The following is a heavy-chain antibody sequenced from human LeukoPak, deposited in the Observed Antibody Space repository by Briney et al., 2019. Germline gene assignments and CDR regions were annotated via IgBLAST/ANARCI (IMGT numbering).Heavy chain of an antibody. Sequence: PGGSLRLSCAASGFTFSNAWMSWVRQAPGKGLEWVGRIKSKTDGGTTDYAAPVKGRFTISRDDSKNTLYLQMNSLKTEDTAVYYCAKPYGSGSWLYFQHWGQGTLVTVSS. CDR1: GFTFSNAW. J-gene: IGHJ1*01. D-gene: IGHD3-10*01. V-gene: IGHV3-15*01. CDR2: IKSKTDGGTT. CDR3: AKPYGSGSWLYFQH.